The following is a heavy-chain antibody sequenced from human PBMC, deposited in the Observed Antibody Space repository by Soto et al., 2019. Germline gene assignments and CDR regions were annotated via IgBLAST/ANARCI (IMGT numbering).Heavy chain of an antibody. CDR3: ARGPGDLGYFDY. CDR2: MNPYNGNT. V-gene: IGHV1-8*01. Sequence: ASVKVSCKASGYTFTSYDINWVRQAPGQGLEWMGWMNPYNGNTGYAQNFQGRVTMTRNTSISTAYMELSSLRSDDTAVYYCARGPGDLGYFDYWGQGALVTVYS. J-gene: IGHJ4*02. D-gene: IGHD3-10*01. CDR1: GYTFTSYD.